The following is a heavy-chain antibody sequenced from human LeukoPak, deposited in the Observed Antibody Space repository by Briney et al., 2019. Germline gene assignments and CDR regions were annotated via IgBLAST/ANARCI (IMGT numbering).Heavy chain of an antibody. CDR2: INPGGGST. Sequence: ASVKVSCKASGYTFTSYYMHWVRQAPGQGLEWMGIINPGGGSTSYAQKFQGRVTMTRDMSTSTVYMELSSLRSEDTAVYYCARGSQQDYYYYYYMDVWGKGTTVTVSS. CDR3: ARGSQQDYYYYYYMDV. V-gene: IGHV1-46*01. D-gene: IGHD6-13*01. J-gene: IGHJ6*03. CDR1: GYTFTSYY.